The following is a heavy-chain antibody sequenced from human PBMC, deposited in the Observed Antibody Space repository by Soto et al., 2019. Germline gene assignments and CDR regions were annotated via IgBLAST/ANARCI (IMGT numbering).Heavy chain of an antibody. Sequence: QVQLQESGPGLVKPSQTLSLTCTVSGGSISSGDYYWSWIRQPPGKGLDWLGYLYYNGRPYYNPSLKSRVTMSVDTSNKQFSLQLSSVTAADTAVYHCARGRVEDEVSFDYWGQGTLVTVSS. CDR1: GGSISSGDYY. CDR3: ARGRVEDEVSFDY. V-gene: IGHV4-30-4*01. J-gene: IGHJ4*02. CDR2: LYYNGRP.